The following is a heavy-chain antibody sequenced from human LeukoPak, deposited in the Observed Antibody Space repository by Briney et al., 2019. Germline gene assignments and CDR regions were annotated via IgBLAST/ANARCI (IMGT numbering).Heavy chain of an antibody. Sequence: ASVKVSCKASGYTFTSYYMHWVRQAPGQGPEWMGIINPSGGSTSYAQKFQGRVTMTRDTSTSTVYMELSSLRSEDTAVYYCARELARSPLYGGNSGPFDYWGQGTLVTVSS. CDR2: INPSGGST. J-gene: IGHJ4*02. V-gene: IGHV1-46*01. CDR1: GYTFTSYY. D-gene: IGHD4-23*01. CDR3: ARELARSPLYGGNSGPFDY.